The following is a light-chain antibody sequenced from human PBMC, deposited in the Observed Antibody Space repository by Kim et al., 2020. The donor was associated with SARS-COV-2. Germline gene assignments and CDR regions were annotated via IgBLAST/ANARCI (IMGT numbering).Light chain of an antibody. J-gene: IGLJ2*01. V-gene: IGLV3-21*04. CDR3: QVWDSSTDQGV. CDR2: FDN. CDR1: DLGSKF. Sequence: SYELTQPPSVSVAPGNTATITCGGNDLGSKFVHWSQQKPGQAPMVVVFFDNDRPSGIPDRFSGSSSGNTATLTISRIEAGDEADYYCQVWDSSTDQGVFGGGTKLTVL.